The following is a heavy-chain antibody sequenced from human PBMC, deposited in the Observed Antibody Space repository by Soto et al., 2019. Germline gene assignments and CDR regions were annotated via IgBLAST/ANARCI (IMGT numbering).Heavy chain of an antibody. V-gene: IGHV3-21*01. CDR3: ARATLLRMPNSSSSANGAFDI. D-gene: IGHD6-6*01. J-gene: IGHJ3*02. Sequence: GGSLRLSCAASGFTFSSYSMNWVRQAPGKGLERVSSISSSSYIYYAVSVKGRFTISRDNAKNSVYLQMNSLRAEDTTVYYCARATLLRMPNSSSSANGAFDIWGQGTMVTVSS. CDR2: ISSSSYI. CDR1: GFTFSSYS.